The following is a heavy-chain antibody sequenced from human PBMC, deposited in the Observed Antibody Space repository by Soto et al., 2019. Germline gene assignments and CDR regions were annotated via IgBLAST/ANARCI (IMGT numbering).Heavy chain of an antibody. CDR3: ARYVYYSFWSGSLYGMDV. J-gene: IGHJ6*02. D-gene: IGHD3-3*01. CDR2: INHSGST. CDR1: GGSFSGYY. Sequence: PSETLSLTCSVYGGSFSGYYWSWIRQPPGKGLEWIGEINHSGSTNYNPSLKSRVTISVDTSKNQFSLKLSSVTAADTAVYYCARYVYYSFWSGSLYGMDVWGQGTTVTVSS. V-gene: IGHV4-34*01.